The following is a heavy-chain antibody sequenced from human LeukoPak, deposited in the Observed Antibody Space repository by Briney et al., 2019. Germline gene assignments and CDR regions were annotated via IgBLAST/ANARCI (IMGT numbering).Heavy chain of an antibody. CDR2: SNHSGNT. V-gene: IGHV4-30-2*01. D-gene: IGHD1-14*01. CDR1: DGSISSGGFY. J-gene: IGHJ6*02. CDR3: ARHEPEGYYYGMDV. Sequence: SETLSLTCSVSDGSISSGGFYWTWIRQPPGKGLVWIGYSNHSGNTYYNPSLEGRLSISLDRPENQFSLKLTSMTAADTAVYYCARHEPEGYYYGMDVWGQGTTVTVSS.